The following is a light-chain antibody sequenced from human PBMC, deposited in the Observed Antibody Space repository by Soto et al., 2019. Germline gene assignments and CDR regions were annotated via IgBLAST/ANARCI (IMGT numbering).Light chain of an antibody. J-gene: IGLJ2*01. CDR3: DSRDNSLRVVL. CDR1: SSNIGSNY. V-gene: IGLV1-51*01. Sequence: QSVLTQPPSVSAAPGQRVTISCSGSSSNIGSNYVSWYQQLPGTAPKLRIYDNYKRPSGIPARFSGSTSGMSATLAIAGLQTGDEADYYCDSRDNSLRVVLFAGGIKLTVL. CDR2: DNY.